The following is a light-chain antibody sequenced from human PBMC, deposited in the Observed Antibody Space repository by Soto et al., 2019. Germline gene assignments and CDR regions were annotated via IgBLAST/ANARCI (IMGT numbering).Light chain of an antibody. CDR3: QQYNGYSHS. CDR2: DAT. CDR1: QSITRW. J-gene: IGKJ2*01. V-gene: IGKV1-5*01. Sequence: DSQMTQSPSTLSASVGDRVTITCRADQSITRWLAWFQQKPGKATSLLIYDATNLQPGVPSRFSGRGSGTEFTLTISSLQPHDFATYYCQQYNGYSHSFGQWTRVEIK.